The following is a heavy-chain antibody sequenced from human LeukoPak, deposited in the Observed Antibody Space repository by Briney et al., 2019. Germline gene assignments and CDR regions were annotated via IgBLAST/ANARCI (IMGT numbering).Heavy chain of an antibody. CDR2: ISGSGGST. V-gene: IGHV3-23*01. CDR3: AKDVGTAAGGRAHFDY. CDR1: GFTFSSYA. J-gene: IGHJ4*02. Sequence: GGSLRLSCAASGFTFSSYAMSWVRQAPGKGLEWVSAISGSGGSTYYADSVKGRFTISRDNSKNTVYLQMNSLRVEDTAVYYCAKDVGTAAGGRAHFDYWGQGTLVTVSS. D-gene: IGHD6-13*01.